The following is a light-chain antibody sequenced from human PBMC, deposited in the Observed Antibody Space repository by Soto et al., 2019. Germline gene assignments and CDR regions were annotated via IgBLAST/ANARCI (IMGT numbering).Light chain of an antibody. J-gene: IGLJ3*02. CDR1: RSNIGSNT. V-gene: IGLV1-44*01. CDR2: SNN. Sequence: QSVLTQPPSASGTPGQRVTISCSGSRSNIGSNTLNWYQQLPGTAPKLLIYSNNERPSGVPDRISGSKSGTSASLAISGLQSEDEADYYCAAWDDSLNGWVFGGGTKLTVL. CDR3: AAWDDSLNGWV.